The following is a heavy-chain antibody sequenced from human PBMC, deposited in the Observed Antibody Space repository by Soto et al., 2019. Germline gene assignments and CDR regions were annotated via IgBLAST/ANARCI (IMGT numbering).Heavy chain of an antibody. V-gene: IGHV1-8*01. D-gene: IGHD2-2*01. Sequence: ASVKVSCKASGYTFTSYDINWVRQATGQGLEWMGWMNPNSGNTGYAQKFQGRVTMTRNTSISTAYMELSSLRSEDTAVYYCARYLREYQLPHLWGQGSSVTGSS. CDR2: MNPNSGNT. J-gene: IGHJ4*02. CDR1: GYTFTSYD. CDR3: ARYLREYQLPHL.